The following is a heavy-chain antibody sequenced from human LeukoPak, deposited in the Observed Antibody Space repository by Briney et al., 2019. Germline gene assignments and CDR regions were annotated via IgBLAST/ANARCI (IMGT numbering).Heavy chain of an antibody. J-gene: IGHJ5*02. V-gene: IGHV3-30*03. CDR2: ISYDGSNK. CDR3: ARDRGRYNWFDP. D-gene: IGHD3-10*01. CDR1: GFTFSSYG. Sequence: GGPLRLSCAASGFTFSSYGMHWVRQAPGKGLEWVAVISYDGSNKYYADSVKGRFTISRDNSKNTLYLQMNSLRAEDTAVYYCARDRGRYNWFDPWGQGTLVTVSS.